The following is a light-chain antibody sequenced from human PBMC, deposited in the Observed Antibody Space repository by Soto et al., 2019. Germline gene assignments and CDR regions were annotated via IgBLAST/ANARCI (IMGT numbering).Light chain of an antibody. V-gene: IGLV2-11*01. CDR3: CSSAGSNSLYV. Sequence: QSALTQPRSVSGSPGQSVTISCTGTSSDVGADNYVSWYQHHPGKDPKLMIYDVTKRPSGVPDLISGSKSGNTAFLTISWLQAEDEADYYCCSSAGSNSLYVLGTGIKLTVL. CDR1: SSDVGADNY. J-gene: IGLJ1*01. CDR2: DVT.